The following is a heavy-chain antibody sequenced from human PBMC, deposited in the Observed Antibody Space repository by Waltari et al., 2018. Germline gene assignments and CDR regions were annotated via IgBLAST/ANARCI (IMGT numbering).Heavy chain of an antibody. J-gene: IGHJ3*02. CDR1: GFTFSSYG. Sequence: QVQLVESGGGVVQPGRSLRLSCAASGFTFSSYGMHWGRQAPGKGVEGGAGKSEDGSNKYYAESVKGRFTISRDKSKNTLYLQMNSLRAEDTAVYYCARELHTQAFDIWGQGTLVTVSS. CDR3: ARELHTQAFDI. CDR2: KSEDGSNK. V-gene: IGHV3-30*03. D-gene: IGHD3-10*01.